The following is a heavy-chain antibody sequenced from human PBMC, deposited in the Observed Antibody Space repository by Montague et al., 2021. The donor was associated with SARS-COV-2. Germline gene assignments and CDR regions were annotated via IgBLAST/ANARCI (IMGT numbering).Heavy chain of an antibody. Sequence: CAASGFTFSNYFMNWVRQAPGQGLEWVSSLSGSSTHKYYSDSLKGRFTISRDNAKNSLYLQINSLRAEDTAVYYCAGGYLDVWSGNHYGMDVWGQGTTVTASS. D-gene: IGHD3-3*01. CDR2: LSGSSTHK. J-gene: IGHJ6*02. CDR1: GFTFSNYF. V-gene: IGHV3-21*01. CDR3: AGGYLDVWSGNHYGMDV.